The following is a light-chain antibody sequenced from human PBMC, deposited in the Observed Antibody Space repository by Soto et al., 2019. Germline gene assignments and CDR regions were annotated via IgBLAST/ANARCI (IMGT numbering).Light chain of an antibody. CDR3: SSYTSSSTLVV. J-gene: IGLJ2*01. Sequence: QSALTQPASVSGSPGQSITISCTGTSSDVGGYNYVSWYQQHPGKAPKLMIYDVSNRPSGVSNRFSGSKSCNTASLTISGLQGEDEADYYCSSYTSSSTLVVFGGGTKLTVL. CDR2: DVS. V-gene: IGLV2-14*01. CDR1: SSDVGGYNY.